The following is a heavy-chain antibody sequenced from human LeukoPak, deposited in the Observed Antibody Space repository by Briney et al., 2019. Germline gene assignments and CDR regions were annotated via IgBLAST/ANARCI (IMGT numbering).Heavy chain of an antibody. V-gene: IGHV3-7*01. CDR3: ARGGGWYFDY. CDR2: IGQDGSEN. D-gene: IGHD6-19*01. Sequence: GGSLRLSCAASGFTFSDYYMSWIRQAPGKGLEWVASIGQDGSENYYVDSVKGRFTISRDNAKNSLYLQMNSLRVEDTAVYYCARGGGWYFDYWGQGALITASS. J-gene: IGHJ4*02. CDR1: GFTFSDYY.